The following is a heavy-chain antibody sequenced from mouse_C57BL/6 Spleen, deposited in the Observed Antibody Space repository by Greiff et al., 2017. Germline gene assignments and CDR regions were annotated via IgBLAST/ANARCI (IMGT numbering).Heavy chain of an antibody. J-gene: IGHJ1*03. CDR3: TEPNYYGSRAQDV. CDR1: GFTFSNYW. D-gene: IGHD1-1*01. Sequence: EVMLVESGGGLVQPGGSMKLSCVASGFTFSNYWMNWVRQSPEKGLEWVAQIRLKSDNYATHYAESVKGRFTISRDDSKSSVYLQMNNLRAEDTGIYYCTEPNYYGSRAQDVWGTGTTVTVSS. V-gene: IGHV6-3*01. CDR2: IRLKSDNYAT.